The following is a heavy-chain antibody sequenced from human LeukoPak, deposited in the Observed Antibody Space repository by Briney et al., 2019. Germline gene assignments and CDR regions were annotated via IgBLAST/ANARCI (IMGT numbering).Heavy chain of an antibody. CDR1: GGTFSSYA. CDR3: APDSAYGDYGGVWFDP. V-gene: IGHV1-69*04. J-gene: IGHJ5*02. Sequence: SVKVSCKASGGTFSSYAISWVRQAPGQGLEWMGRIIPIFGIANYAQKFQGRVTITADKSTSTAYMELSSLRSEDAAVYYCAPDSAYGDYGGVWFDPWGQGTLVTVSS. D-gene: IGHD4-17*01. CDR2: IIPIFGIA.